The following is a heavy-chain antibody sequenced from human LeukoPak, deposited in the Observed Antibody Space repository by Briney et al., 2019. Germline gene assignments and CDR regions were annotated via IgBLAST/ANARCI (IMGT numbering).Heavy chain of an antibody. CDR1: GYTFTDYY. J-gene: IGHJ4*02. CDR2: INPNSGTT. CDR3: ARDGVPAAIY. V-gene: IGHV1-2*06. Sequence: ASVKVSCKASGYTFTDYYMHWVRQAPGQGPEWMGRINPNSGTTNYAQKFQGRVTMTRDTSISTAYMELSRLRSDDTAVYYCARDGVPAAIYWGQGTLVTVSS. D-gene: IGHD2-2*02.